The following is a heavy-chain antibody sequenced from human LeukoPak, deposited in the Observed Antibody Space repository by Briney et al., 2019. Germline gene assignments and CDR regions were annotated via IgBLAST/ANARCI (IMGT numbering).Heavy chain of an antibody. D-gene: IGHD3-3*01. CDR3: AGRYYDFWSGYYGPYGMDV. CDR1: GGSISSSTYY. J-gene: IGHJ6*02. Sequence: SETLSLTCTVSGGSISSSTYYWAWIRQSPGKGLEWIGSITYSGSTYYNPSLESRVTISVDTSKNQFSLKLSSVTAADTAVYYCAGRYYDFWSGYYGPYGMDVWGQGTTVTVSS. V-gene: IGHV4-39*07. CDR2: ITYSGST.